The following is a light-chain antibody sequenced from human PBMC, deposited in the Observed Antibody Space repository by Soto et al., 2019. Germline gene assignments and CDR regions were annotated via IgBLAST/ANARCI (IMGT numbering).Light chain of an antibody. Sequence: DIQMTQSPSTLSASVGDRVTITCRASQSINSWLAWYQQKPGRAPNLLMYQASSLESGVPSRFSGSGSGTEFTLTINSLQPDDFATYYCQQYNSYPWTFGQGTKVEIK. CDR3: QQYNSYPWT. J-gene: IGKJ1*01. V-gene: IGKV1-5*03. CDR1: QSINSW. CDR2: QAS.